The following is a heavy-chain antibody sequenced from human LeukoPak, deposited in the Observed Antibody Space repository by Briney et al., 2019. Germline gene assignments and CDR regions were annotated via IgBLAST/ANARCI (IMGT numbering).Heavy chain of an antibody. CDR3: ARGGRDGYNYYDY. CDR2: ISYDGSNK. Sequence: PGGSLRLSCAASGFTFSSYAMHWVRQAPGKGLEWVAVISYDGSNKYYADSVKGRFTISRDNSKNTLYLQMNNLRAEDTAVYYCARGGRDGYNYYDYWGQGTLVTVSS. CDR1: GFTFSSYA. V-gene: IGHV3-30-3*01. J-gene: IGHJ4*02. D-gene: IGHD5-24*01.